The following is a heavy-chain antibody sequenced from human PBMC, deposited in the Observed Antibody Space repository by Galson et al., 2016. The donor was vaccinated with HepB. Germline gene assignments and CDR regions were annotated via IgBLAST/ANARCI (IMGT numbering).Heavy chain of an antibody. CDR3: ARDLIAAAGRTFYYYHYYMDV. Sequence: SLRLSCAASGFTFSYYSMNWVRQAPGKGLEWVSSISSSSSDIYYADSAKGRFTISRDNAKNSLYLQMNSLRAEDTAVYYCARDLIAAAGRTFYYYHYYMDVWGKGTTVTVSS. D-gene: IGHD6-13*01. J-gene: IGHJ6*03. V-gene: IGHV3-21*01. CDR1: GFTFSYYS. CDR2: ISSSSSDI.